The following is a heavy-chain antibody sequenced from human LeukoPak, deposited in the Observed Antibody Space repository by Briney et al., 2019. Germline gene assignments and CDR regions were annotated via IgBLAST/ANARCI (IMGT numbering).Heavy chain of an antibody. J-gene: IGHJ4*02. V-gene: IGHV1-69*01. Sequence: TVKVSWKASGGTFSSYAISWVRQAPGQGLEWIGGIIPIFGTANYAQKFQGRVTITADESTSTAYMELSSLRSEDTAVYYCARGLGRYSGSYEDWGQGTLVTVSS. CDR3: ARGLGRYSGSYED. CDR2: IIPIFGTA. CDR1: GGTFSSYA. D-gene: IGHD5-12*01.